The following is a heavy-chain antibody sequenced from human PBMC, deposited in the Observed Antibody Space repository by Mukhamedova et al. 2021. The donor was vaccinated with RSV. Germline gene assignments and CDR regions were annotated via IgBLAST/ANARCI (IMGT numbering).Heavy chain of an antibody. V-gene: IGHV1-46*01. CDR3: ARDLSTTREGLGYMDV. D-gene: IGHD2-2*01. Sequence: GGSTSYAQKFQGRVTMTRDTSTSTVYMELSSQRSEDTAVYYCARDLSTTREGLGYMDVWGKGTTVTVSS. CDR2: GGST. J-gene: IGHJ6*03.